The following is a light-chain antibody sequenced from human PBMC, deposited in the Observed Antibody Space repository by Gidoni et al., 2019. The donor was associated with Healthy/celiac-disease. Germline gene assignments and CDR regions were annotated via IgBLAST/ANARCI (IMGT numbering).Light chain of an antibody. V-gene: IGLV1-47*01. J-gene: IGLJ2*01. Sequence: QSVLTQPPSASGTPGLRVTVACSGRSANIGSNYVYWYQRLPGTAPKLLIYRNNQRPSGVPDRFSGSKSGTSASLAISGLRSEDEADYYCAAWDDSLSGKVFGGGTKLTVL. CDR3: AAWDDSLSGKV. CDR2: RNN. CDR1: SANIGSNY.